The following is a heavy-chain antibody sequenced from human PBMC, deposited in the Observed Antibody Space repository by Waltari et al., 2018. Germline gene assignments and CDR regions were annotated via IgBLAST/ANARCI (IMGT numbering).Heavy chain of an antibody. Sequence: QVQLQESGPGLVKPSETLSLTCTVSGGSISSYYWSWIRQPPGKGLEWIGYIYYSGSTTYNPTLKSRVTISVDTSKNQFSLKLSSVTAADTAVYYCAREQQLGAFDYWGQGTLVTVSS. CDR3: AREQQLGAFDY. CDR1: GGSISSYY. CDR2: IYYSGST. J-gene: IGHJ4*02. D-gene: IGHD6-13*01. V-gene: IGHV4-59*01.